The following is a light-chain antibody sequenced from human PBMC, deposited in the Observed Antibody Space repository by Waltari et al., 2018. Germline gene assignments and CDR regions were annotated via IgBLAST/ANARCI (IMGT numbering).Light chain of an antibody. CDR3: CSCAGIGTLYV. V-gene: IGLV2-23*01. Sequence: QSALTQPASVSGSPGQSITLSCTGTSSYVGSYHLFSLYQQHPGKSPKLMIYEGYKRHSGVSNRFYCSKSGHTASLTISGLQAEDEADYYCCSCAGIGTLYVFGTGTKVTVL. CDR2: EGY. J-gene: IGLJ1*01. CDR1: SSYVGSYHL.